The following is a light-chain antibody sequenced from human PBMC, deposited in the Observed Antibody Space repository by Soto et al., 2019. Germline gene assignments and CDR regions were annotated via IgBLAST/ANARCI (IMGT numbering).Light chain of an antibody. CDR2: GAS. V-gene: IGKV3-20*01. CDR3: QQYRSSPLT. Sequence: GLTQYSTTLCSPYEERKNLYCRAGQGVNIYLAWIQQKPGQAPRLRIYGASGRATGIPDRFSGSGSGTDFTLTIGRLEPEDFAVYYVQQYRSSPLTFGGGARWIS. J-gene: IGKJ4*01. CDR1: QGVNIY.